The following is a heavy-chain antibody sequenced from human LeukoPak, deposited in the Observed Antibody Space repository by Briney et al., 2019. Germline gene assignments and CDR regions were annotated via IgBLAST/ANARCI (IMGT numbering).Heavy chain of an antibody. V-gene: IGHV4-59*08. D-gene: IGHD3-10*01. CDR2: IYYSGST. J-gene: IGHJ4*02. CDR1: GGSISSYY. Sequence: SETLSLTCTVSGGSISSYYWSWIRQPPGKGLEWIGYIYYSGSTNYNPSLKSRVTISVDTSKNQFSLKLSSVTAADTAVYYCARRVAYYYGSGTVFDYWGQGTLVTVSS. CDR3: ARRVAYYYGSGTVFDY.